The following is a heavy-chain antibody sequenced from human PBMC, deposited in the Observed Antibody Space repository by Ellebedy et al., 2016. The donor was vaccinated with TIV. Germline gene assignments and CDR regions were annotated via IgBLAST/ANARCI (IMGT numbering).Heavy chain of an antibody. CDR1: GYTFTSYA. CDR3: ARGVLSIATITLRSWFDP. CDR2: INAGNGNT. J-gene: IGHJ5*02. D-gene: IGHD6-6*01. V-gene: IGHV1-3*01. Sequence: AASVKVSCKASGYTFTSYAMHWVRQAPGQRLEWVGWINAGNGNTKYSQKFQGRVTITRDPSASTAYMELSSLRSEDTAVYYCARGVLSIATITLRSWFDPWGQGTLVTVSS.